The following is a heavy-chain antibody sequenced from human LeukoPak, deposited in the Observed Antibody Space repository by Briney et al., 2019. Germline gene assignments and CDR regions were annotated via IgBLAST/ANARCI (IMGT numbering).Heavy chain of an antibody. Sequence: SETLSLTCTVSGGSISSYYWGWIRQPPGKGLEWIGSIYTSGSTNYNPSLKSRVTMSVDTSKNQFSLKLSSVTAADTAVYYCARDVICCGLDYWGQGTLVTVSS. CDR2: IYTSGST. J-gene: IGHJ4*02. CDR1: GGSISSYY. CDR3: ARDVICCGLDY. D-gene: IGHD2-21*01. V-gene: IGHV4-4*07.